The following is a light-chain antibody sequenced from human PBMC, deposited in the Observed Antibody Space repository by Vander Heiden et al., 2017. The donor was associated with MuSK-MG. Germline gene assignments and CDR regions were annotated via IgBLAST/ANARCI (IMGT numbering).Light chain of an antibody. CDR1: QGISNS. CDR3: QQYYSTPPPT. Sequence: DIQLTQSPSSLSASVGDRVTISCRASQGISNSLAWYQQKPGKAPKLLLYAASRLESGVPSRFSGSGSGTDYTRTISSLQPEDFATYYCQQYYSTPPPTFGGGTKVEIK. J-gene: IGKJ4*01. CDR2: AAS. V-gene: IGKV1-NL1*01.